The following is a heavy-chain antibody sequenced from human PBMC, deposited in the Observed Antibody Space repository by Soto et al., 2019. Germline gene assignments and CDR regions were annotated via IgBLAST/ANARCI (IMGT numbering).Heavy chain of an antibody. V-gene: IGHV4-30-4*01. D-gene: IGHD7-27*01. CDR2: IYDSGNT. J-gene: IGHJ5*02. CDR1: GGFISSGDYY. CDR3: ARTGDPHWFEP. Sequence: QVQLQESGPGLVRPSQTLSLTCTVSGGFISSGDYYWSWIRQPPGKGLEWIGYIYDSGNTNYNPSLRSRSTISVDTSNNQFSLRLTAVTVADTAVYYCARTGDPHWFEPWGQGTPVTVSS.